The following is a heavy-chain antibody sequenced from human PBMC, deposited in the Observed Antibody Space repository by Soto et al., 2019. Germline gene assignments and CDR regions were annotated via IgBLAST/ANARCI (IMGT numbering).Heavy chain of an antibody. D-gene: IGHD3-22*01. V-gene: IGHV1-58*01. J-gene: IGHJ6*02. Sequence: ASVKVSCKASGFTFTSSAVQWVRQARGQRLEWIGWIVVGSGNTNYAQKFQERVTITRDMSTGTAYMELSSLRSEDTAVYYCAAATYYYDSSGYGPPYYYYGMDVWGQGTTVTVSS. CDR3: AAATYYYDSSGYGPPYYYYGMDV. CDR2: IVVGSGNT. CDR1: GFTFTSSA.